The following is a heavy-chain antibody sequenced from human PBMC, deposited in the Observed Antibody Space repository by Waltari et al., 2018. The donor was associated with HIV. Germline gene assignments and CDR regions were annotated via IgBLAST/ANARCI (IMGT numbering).Heavy chain of an antibody. D-gene: IGHD5-12*01. Sequence: EVQLVESGGGLIQPGGSLRLSCAASGFTVSSNYMSWVRQAPGKGLEWVSGIYSGGSTYYADTVKGRLTSSRDNSKNTLYLKMSGLRAEDKAVYYCASSYSGYDYGYYGMDVWGQGTTVTVSS. CDR1: GFTVSSNY. J-gene: IGHJ6*02. V-gene: IGHV3-53*01. CDR2: IYSGGST. CDR3: ASSYSGYDYGYYGMDV.